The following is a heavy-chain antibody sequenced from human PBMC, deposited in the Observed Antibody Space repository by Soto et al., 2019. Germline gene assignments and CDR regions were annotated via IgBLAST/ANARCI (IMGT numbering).Heavy chain of an antibody. CDR3: AHVLVVVANYGMDV. CDR2: IYWDDDK. CDR1: GFSLSTNGVG. Sequence: QITLKESGPTLVKPTQTLTLTYTFSGFSLSTNGVGVGWIRQPPGKALEWLALIYWDDDKRYSPSLTSRLTITKDTSKNQVVLTMTNMDPVDTATYYCAHVLVVVANYGMDVWGQGTTVTVSS. D-gene: IGHD2-15*01. V-gene: IGHV2-5*02. J-gene: IGHJ6*02.